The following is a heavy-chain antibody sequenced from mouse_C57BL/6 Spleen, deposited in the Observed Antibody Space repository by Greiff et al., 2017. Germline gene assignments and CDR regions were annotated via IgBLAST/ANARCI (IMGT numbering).Heavy chain of an antibody. J-gene: IGHJ4*01. D-gene: IGHD1-1*01. Sequence: QVQLKESGPELVKPGASVKISCKASGYTFTDYYINWVKQRPGPGLEWIGWIYPGSGNTKYNEKFKGKATLTVDTSSSTAYMQLSSLTSEDSAVYFCARSYYGSSFYYAMDYWGQGTSVTVSS. CDR3: ARSYYGSSFYYAMDY. CDR2: IYPGSGNT. V-gene: IGHV1-84*01. CDR1: GYTFTDYY.